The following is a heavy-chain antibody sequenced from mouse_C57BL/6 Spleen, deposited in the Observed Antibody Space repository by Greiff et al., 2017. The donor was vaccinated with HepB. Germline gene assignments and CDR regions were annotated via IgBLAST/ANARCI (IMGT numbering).Heavy chain of an antibody. V-gene: IGHV1-50*01. D-gene: IGHD6-1*01. J-gene: IGHJ2*01. CDR2: IDPSDSYT. Sequence: QVQLQQPGAELVKPGASVKLSCKASGYTFTSYWMQWVKQRPGQGLEWIGEIDPSDSYTNYNQKFKGKATLTVDTSSSTAYMQLSSLTSEDSAVYYCAREEPLPDYWGQGTTLTVSS. CDR3: AREEPLPDY. CDR1: GYTFTSYW.